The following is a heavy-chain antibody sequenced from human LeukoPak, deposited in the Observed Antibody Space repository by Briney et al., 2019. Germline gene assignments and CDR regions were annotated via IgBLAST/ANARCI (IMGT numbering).Heavy chain of an antibody. D-gene: IGHD3-9*01. J-gene: IGHJ3*02. CDR2: IRYDGSNK. CDR3: ARGPNYNILTGWRKTYNAFDI. CDR1: GFTFSSYG. V-gene: IGHV3-30*02. Sequence: GSLRLSCAASGFTFSSYGMHWVRQAPGKGLEWVAFIRYDGSNKYYADSVKGRFTISRDNSKNTLYLQMNSLIAEDTAVYYCARGPNYNILTGWRKTYNAFDIWGQGTMVTVSS.